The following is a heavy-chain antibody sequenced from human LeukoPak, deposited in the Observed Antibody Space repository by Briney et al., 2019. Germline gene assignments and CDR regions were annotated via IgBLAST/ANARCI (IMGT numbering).Heavy chain of an antibody. CDR3: AREGLYSSGWYPNWFDP. CDR1: GFTFSSYG. J-gene: IGHJ5*02. CDR2: IRYDGSNK. V-gene: IGHV3-30*02. Sequence: PGGSLRLSCAASGFTFSSYGMHWVRQAPGKGLEWVAFIRYDGSNKYYADSVKGRFTISRDNSKNTLYLQMNSLRAEDTAVYYCAREGLYSSGWYPNWFDPWGQGTLVTVSS. D-gene: IGHD6-19*01.